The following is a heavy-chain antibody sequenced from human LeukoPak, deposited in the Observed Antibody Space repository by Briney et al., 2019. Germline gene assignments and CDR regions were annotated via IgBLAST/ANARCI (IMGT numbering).Heavy chain of an antibody. Sequence: PGGSLRLSCTASGFILRDYGMHWVRQAPGKGLGWVAFVRFGGSGKYYADSVKGRFIISRDDSENTLYLQLNSLRVEDTGLYYCAKEGGVGGLDYWGQGTLVTVSA. V-gene: IGHV3-30*02. CDR3: AKEGGVGGLDY. CDR2: VRFGGSGK. CDR1: GFILRDYG. D-gene: IGHD3-16*01. J-gene: IGHJ4*02.